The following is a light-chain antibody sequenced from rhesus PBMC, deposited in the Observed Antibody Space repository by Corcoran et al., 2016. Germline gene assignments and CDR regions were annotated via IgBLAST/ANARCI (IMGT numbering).Light chain of an antibody. CDR3: QQHDSDPYS. CDR1: QGISNW. J-gene: IGKJ2*01. Sequence: DIQMTQSPSSLSASVGDSVTITCQASQGISNWLAWYQQQPGKAPKLLIYSGSSLQSGAPSRFSGSGSGTEFTLTISSLQAEDFATYYCQQHDSDPYSFGQGTKVEIK. V-gene: IGKV1S4*01. CDR2: SGS.